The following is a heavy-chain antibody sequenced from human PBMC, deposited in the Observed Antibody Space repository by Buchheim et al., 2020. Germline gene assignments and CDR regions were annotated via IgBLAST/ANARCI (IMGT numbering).Heavy chain of an antibody. D-gene: IGHD4-17*01. CDR3: AKSTTVTTRAVHY. Sequence: EVQLVESGGGLVKPGGSLRLSCAASGFTFSSYSMNWVRQAPGKGLEWVSYISSSSDYIYYADSVKGRFTISRDNAKNSLYLQMNSLRAEDTAVYYCAKSTTVTTRAVHYWGQGTL. V-gene: IGHV3-21*01. CDR2: ISSSSDYI. J-gene: IGHJ4*02. CDR1: GFTFSSYS.